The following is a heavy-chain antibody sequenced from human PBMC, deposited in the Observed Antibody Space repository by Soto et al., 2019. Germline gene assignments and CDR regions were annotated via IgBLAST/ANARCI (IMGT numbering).Heavy chain of an antibody. Sequence: DLEESGGGVVQPGTSLRLSCVASGFTFSSYGMHWVRQAPGKGLEWVAVIPNTENKKYYADSVKGRFTISRDNSQNTLFLQMDSLMSEDTAIYYCARTAGGRVRGALDIWGQGTMVTVS. V-gene: IGHV3-30-3*01. J-gene: IGHJ3*02. D-gene: IGHD6-13*01. CDR1: GFTFSSYG. CDR3: ARTAGGRVRGALDI. CDR2: IPNTENKK.